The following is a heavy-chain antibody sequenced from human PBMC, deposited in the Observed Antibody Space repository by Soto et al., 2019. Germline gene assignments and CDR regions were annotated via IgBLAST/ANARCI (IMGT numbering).Heavy chain of an antibody. Sequence: GGSLRLSCAASGFTFSSYAMHWVRQAPGKGLEWVAVISYDGSNKYYADSVKGRFTISRDNSKNTLYLQMNSLRAEDTAVYYCARDQGSIAARLDYWGQGTLVTVSS. CDR3: ARDQGSIAARLDY. D-gene: IGHD6-6*01. CDR1: GFTFSSYA. V-gene: IGHV3-30-3*01. CDR2: ISYDGSNK. J-gene: IGHJ4*02.